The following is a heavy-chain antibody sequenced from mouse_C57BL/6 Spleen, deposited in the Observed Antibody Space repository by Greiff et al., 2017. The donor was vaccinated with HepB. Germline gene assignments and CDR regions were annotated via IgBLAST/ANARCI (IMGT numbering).Heavy chain of an antibody. Sequence: VQLQESGAELVRPGTSVKLSCKASGYTFTSYWMHWVKQRPGQGLEWIGVIDPSDSYTNYNQKFKGKATLTVDTSSSTAYMQLSSLTSEDSAVYYCAREGYYGAYWGQGTLVTVSA. CDR2: IDPSDSYT. J-gene: IGHJ3*01. D-gene: IGHD1-1*01. CDR3: AREGYYGAY. CDR1: GYTFTSYW. V-gene: IGHV1-59*01.